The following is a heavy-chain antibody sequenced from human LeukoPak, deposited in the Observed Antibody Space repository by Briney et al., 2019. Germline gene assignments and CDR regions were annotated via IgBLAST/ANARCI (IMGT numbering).Heavy chain of an antibody. J-gene: IGHJ6*03. V-gene: IGHV1-2*02. D-gene: IGHD6-6*01. CDR1: GYTFTGYY. Sequence: ASVKVSCKASGYTFTGYYMHWVRQAPGQGLGWMGWINPNSGGTNYAQKFQGRVTMTRDTSISTAYMELSRLRSDDTAVYYCARAPPTGIAARLNYYMDVWGKGTRSPSP. CDR2: INPNSGGT. CDR3: ARAPPTGIAARLNYYMDV.